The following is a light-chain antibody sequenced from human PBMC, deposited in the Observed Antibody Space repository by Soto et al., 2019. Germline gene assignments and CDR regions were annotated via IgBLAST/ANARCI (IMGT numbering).Light chain of an antibody. V-gene: IGKV3-20*01. CDR3: QQYDNSPLT. CDR1: QSVSSSY. CDR2: GAS. J-gene: IGKJ4*01. Sequence: DIVLTQSPGTLSLSPGERAALPCRASQSVSSSYLAWYQQKPGQAPRLLIYGASNRATGIADRFSGSGSGTDFTLTISRLEPEDFAVYYCQQYDNSPLTFGGGTKGGIK.